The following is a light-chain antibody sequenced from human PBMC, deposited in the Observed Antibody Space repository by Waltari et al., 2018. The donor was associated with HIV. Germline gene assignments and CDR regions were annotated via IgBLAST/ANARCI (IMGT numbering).Light chain of an antibody. CDR3: QTWGTVIRV. Sequence: QLVLTQSPSASASLGASVKLTCTLSSGHSNYAIAWHQQQPEKGPRYLMKVNSDGSHFKGDGIPDRFSGSTSGAERYLTISSLQSEDEADYYCQTWGTVIRVFGGGTKLTVL. CDR1: SGHSNYA. J-gene: IGLJ2*01. V-gene: IGLV4-69*01. CDR2: VNSDGSH.